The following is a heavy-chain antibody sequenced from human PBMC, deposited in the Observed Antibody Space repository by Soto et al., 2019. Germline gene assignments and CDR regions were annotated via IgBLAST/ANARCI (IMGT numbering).Heavy chain of an antibody. J-gene: IGHJ4*02. CDR2: INAGNGNT. Sequence: ASVKVSCKASGYTFTSYAMHWVRQAPGQRLEWMGWINAGNGNTKYSQKFQGRVTITRDTSASTAYMELSSLRSEDTAVYYCARGITLPTXLDYWGQGTLVTVSS. CDR1: GYTFTSYA. V-gene: IGHV1-3*01. D-gene: IGHD1-20*01. CDR3: ARGITLPTXLDY.